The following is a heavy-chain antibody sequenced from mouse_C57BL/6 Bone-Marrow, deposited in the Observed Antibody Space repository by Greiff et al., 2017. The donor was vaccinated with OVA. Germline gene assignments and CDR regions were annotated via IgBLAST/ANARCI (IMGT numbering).Heavy chain of an antibody. D-gene: IGHD1-1*01. CDR3: AATVVAKGYAMDY. V-gene: IGHV5-16*01. CDR2: INYDGSST. J-gene: IGHJ4*01. CDR1: GFTFSDYY. Sequence: EVQVVESEGGLVQPGSSMKLSCTASGFTFSDYYMAWVRQVPEKGLEWVANINYDGSSTYYLDSLKSRFIISRDNAKNILYLQMSSLKSEDTATYYCAATVVAKGYAMDYWGQGTSVTVSS.